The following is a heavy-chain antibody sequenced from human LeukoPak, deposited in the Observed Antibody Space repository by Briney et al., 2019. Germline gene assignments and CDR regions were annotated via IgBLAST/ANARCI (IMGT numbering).Heavy chain of an antibody. CDR1: GFTFTSSA. D-gene: IGHD4-17*01. Sequence: GTSVKVSCKASGFTFTSSAMQWVRQARGQRLEWIGWIVVGSGNTNYAQKFQERVTITRDMSTSTAYMELSSLRSEDTAVYYCAISSYGDYGDLDYWGQGTLVTVSS. J-gene: IGHJ4*02. CDR3: AISSYGDYGDLDY. CDR2: IVVGSGNT. V-gene: IGHV1-58*02.